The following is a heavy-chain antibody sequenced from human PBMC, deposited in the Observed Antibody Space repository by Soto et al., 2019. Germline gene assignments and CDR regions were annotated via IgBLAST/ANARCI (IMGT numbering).Heavy chain of an antibody. D-gene: IGHD3-10*01. CDR3: EKDRRGRGTVSGP. CDR1: EVIFIRYA. CDR2: ISGSDGST. Sequence: GGPLRVSCAASEVIFIRYAVSRVRQAPGKGLEWVSRISGSDGSTYYADSVKGRLTISRDNSKNTLYLQMNSLSAEDTAIYYGEKDRRGRGTVSGPWGKGTLVPVSP. J-gene: IGHJ5*02. V-gene: IGHV3-23*01.